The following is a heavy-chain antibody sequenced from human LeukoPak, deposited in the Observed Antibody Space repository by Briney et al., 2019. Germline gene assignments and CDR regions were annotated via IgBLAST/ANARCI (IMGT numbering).Heavy chain of an antibody. Sequence: SVTLSLTCTVSGGSISSYYWSWIRQPPGKGLEWIGYIYYSGSTNYNPSLKSRVTISVDTSKNQFSLKLSSVTAADTAVYYCARGFGWNDAFDIWGQGTMVTVSS. CDR1: GGSISSYY. D-gene: IGHD3-10*01. CDR2: IYYSGST. V-gene: IGHV4-59*01. CDR3: ARGFGWNDAFDI. J-gene: IGHJ3*02.